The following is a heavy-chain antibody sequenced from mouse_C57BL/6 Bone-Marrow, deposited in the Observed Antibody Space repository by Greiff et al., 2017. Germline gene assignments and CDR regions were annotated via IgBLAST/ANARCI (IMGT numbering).Heavy chain of an antibody. Sequence: QVQLQQSGAELVRPRTSVKMSCKASGYTFTNYWIGWAKQRPGHGLEWIGDIYPGGGYTNYNEKFKGKATLTADKSSSTAYMQFSSLTSEDSAIYYCARAPNWVYFDYWGQGTTLTVSS. D-gene: IGHD4-1*01. CDR3: ARAPNWVYFDY. CDR1: GYTFTNYW. J-gene: IGHJ2*01. V-gene: IGHV1-63*01. CDR2: IYPGGGYT.